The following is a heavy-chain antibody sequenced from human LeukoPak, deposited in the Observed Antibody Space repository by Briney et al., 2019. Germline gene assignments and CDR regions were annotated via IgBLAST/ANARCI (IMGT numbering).Heavy chain of an antibody. V-gene: IGHV3-49*03. J-gene: IGHJ4*02. Sequence: SGGSLRLSCTASGFTFGDYAMSWFRQAPGKGLECVGFIRSKAYGETTEYAASVKGRFTISRDDSKSIAYLQMNGLKTDDTAVYYCTGLKGTGWPIDYWGQGTLVTVSS. CDR2: IRSKAYGETT. CDR1: GFTFGDYA. CDR3: TGLKGTGWPIDY. D-gene: IGHD6-19*01.